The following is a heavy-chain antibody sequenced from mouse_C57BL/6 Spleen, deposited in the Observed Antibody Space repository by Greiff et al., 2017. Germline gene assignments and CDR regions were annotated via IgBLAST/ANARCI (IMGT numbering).Heavy chain of an antibody. CDR1: GFTFSDYY. J-gene: IGHJ3*01. V-gene: IGHV5-16*01. D-gene: IGHD1-1*01. Sequence: EVKVEESEGGLVQPGSSMKLSCTASGFTFSDYYMAWVRQVPEKGLEWVANINYDGSSTYYLDSLKSRFIISRDNAKNILYLQMSSLKSEDTATYYCARDGNYYGSLGGFAYWGQGTLVTVSA. CDR3: ARDGNYYGSLGGFAY. CDR2: INYDGSST.